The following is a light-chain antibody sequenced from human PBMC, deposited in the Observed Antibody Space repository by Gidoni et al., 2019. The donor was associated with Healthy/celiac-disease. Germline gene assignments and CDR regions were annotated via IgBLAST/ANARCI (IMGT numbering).Light chain of an antibody. Sequence: DIQMTHSPSSLSASVGDRVTITCRASQGISNSLAWYQQKPGKAPKLLLYAASRLESGVPSRFSGSGSGTDYTLTISSLQPEDFATYYCQQYYSTPRTFXQXTKVXIK. J-gene: IGKJ1*01. CDR1: QGISNS. V-gene: IGKV1-NL1*01. CDR3: QQYYSTPRT. CDR2: AAS.